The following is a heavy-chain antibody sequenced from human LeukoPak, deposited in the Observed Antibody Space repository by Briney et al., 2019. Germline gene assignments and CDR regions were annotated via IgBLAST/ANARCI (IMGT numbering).Heavy chain of an antibody. D-gene: IGHD3-16*01. CDR3: ARGILGGAFGY. CDR2: IYHSGST. V-gene: IGHV4-4*02. CDR1: GGSISSSNW. J-gene: IGHJ4*02. Sequence: SETLSLTCAVSGGSISSSNWWSWVRQPPGKGLEWIGEIYHSGSTNYNPSLKSRVTISVDKPKNQFSLKLSSVTAADTAVYYCARGILGGAFGYWGQGTLVTVSS.